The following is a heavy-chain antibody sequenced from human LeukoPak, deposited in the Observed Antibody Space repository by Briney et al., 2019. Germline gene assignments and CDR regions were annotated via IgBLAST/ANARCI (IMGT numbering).Heavy chain of an antibody. CDR1: GGSISSYY. CDR3: ARVVAATQDYYGMDV. V-gene: IGHV4-59*01. Sequence: PSETLSLTCTVSGGSISSYYWSWIRQPPGKGLEWIGYIYYSGSTNYNPSLKSRVTISVDTSKNQFSLKLSSVTAADTAVYYCARVVAATQDYYGMDVWGQGTTVTVSS. J-gene: IGHJ6*02. CDR2: IYYSGST. D-gene: IGHD2-15*01.